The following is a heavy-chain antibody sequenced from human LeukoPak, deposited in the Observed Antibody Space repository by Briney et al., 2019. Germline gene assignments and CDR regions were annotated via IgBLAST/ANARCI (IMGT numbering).Heavy chain of an antibody. V-gene: IGHV3-23*01. CDR2: ISGSGGNT. CDR1: GFTFSNYA. CDR3: ARDTSANGDYAAFDY. D-gene: IGHD4-17*01. J-gene: IGHJ4*02. Sequence: GGSLRLSCAASGFTFSNYAMNWVRQAPGKGLEWVSAISGSGGNTYYADSVKGQFTISRDNSKNTLYLQMNSLRAEDTAVYYCARDTSANGDYAAFDYWGQGTLVTVSS.